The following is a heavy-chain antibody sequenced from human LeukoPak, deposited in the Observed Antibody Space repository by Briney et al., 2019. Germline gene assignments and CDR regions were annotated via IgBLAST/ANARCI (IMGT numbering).Heavy chain of an antibody. Sequence: PGGSLRLSCATSGFTFSGYGMHWVRQAPGKGLEWVAFIRFDGSDKNYADSVKGRFTISRDNSESTLLLQMSSLRAEDSAVYYCAKDAGTIFYNSDWPYYYYYMDVWGKGTTVTVSS. CDR1: GFTFSGYG. CDR2: IRFDGSDK. D-gene: IGHD6-19*01. CDR3: AKDAGTIFYNSDWPYYYYYMDV. V-gene: IGHV3-30*02. J-gene: IGHJ6*03.